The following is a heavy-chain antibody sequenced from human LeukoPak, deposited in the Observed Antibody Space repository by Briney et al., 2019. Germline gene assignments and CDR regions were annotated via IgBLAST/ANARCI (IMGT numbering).Heavy chain of an antibody. V-gene: IGHV3-7*01. J-gene: IGHJ4*02. CDR1: GFNFGDHW. Sequence: PGGSLRLPCVVSGFNFGDHWMTWVRQAPGKGLEWVANMKHDGSAKNYVDSVKGRFSISRDNDKNSVYLEMNSLRVEDTAVYYCATTTRGDSWGQGTLVTVSS. CDR2: MKHDGSAK. CDR3: ATTTRGDS. D-gene: IGHD4-11*01.